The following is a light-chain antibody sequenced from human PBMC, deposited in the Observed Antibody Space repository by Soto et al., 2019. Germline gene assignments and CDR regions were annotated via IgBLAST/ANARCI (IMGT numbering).Light chain of an antibody. CDR3: QQSFTSPYT. V-gene: IGKV3-20*01. J-gene: IGKJ5*01. CDR1: QRLPSDY. Sequence: DIVLTQSPGTLSLSPGERATLSCRASQRLPSDYLACYQQKPGQAPRLLIYVASSRATGMPDRFSGSGSGTDFTLSISRLEPEDFAVYYCQQSFTSPYTFGQGTRLEIK. CDR2: VAS.